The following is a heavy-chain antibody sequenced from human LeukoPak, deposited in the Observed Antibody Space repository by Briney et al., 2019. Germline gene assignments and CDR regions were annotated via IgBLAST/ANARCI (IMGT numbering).Heavy chain of an antibody. CDR3: ASGITMIVVVITSLFDY. D-gene: IGHD3-22*01. CDR1: GGSISSGSYY. J-gene: IGHJ4*02. CDR2: IYTSGST. Sequence: PSQTLSLTCTVSGGSISSGSYYWRWIRQPAGKGLEWIGRIYTSGSTNCNPSLKSRVTISVDTSKNQFSLKLSSVTAADTAVYYCASGITMIVVVITSLFDYWGQGTLVTVSS. V-gene: IGHV4-61*02.